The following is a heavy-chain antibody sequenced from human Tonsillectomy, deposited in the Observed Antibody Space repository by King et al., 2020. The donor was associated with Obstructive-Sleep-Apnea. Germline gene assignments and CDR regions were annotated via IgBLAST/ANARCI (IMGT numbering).Heavy chain of an antibody. CDR2: IRDSGGTT. D-gene: IGHD3-3*01. V-gene: IGHV3-23*04. CDR3: AKEGHIRAFLADY. Sequence: VQLVESGGGLVQPGGSLRLSCAASGFTFSSYAMSWVRQAPGKGLEWVSGIRDSGGTTYYANSVKGRFTISRDNSKNTLYLQMNSLRAEDTAVYYCAKEGHIRAFLADYWGQGTLVTVSS. CDR1: GFTFSSYA. J-gene: IGHJ4*02.